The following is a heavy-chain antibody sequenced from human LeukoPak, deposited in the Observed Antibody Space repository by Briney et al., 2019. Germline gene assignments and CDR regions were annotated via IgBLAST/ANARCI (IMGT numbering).Heavy chain of an antibody. CDR1: GFSFRTYS. J-gene: IGHJ6*03. V-gene: IGHV3-21*01. Sequence: GGSLRLSCAASGFSFRTYSMSWVRQAPGRGLEWVSSISSTSRYIYYADSVKGRFTISRDDAKNSLYLQMNSLRAEDTAVYYCARAFDTSWDYYYMDVWGKGTTVTVSS. CDR2: ISSTSRYI. CDR3: ARAFDTSWDYYYMDV. D-gene: IGHD2-2*01.